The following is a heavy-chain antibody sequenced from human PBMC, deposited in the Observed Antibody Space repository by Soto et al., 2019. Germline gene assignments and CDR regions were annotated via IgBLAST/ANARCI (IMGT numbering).Heavy chain of an antibody. CDR2: IKSKTDGGTT. Sequence: EVQLVESGGGLVKPGGSLRLSCAASGFTFSNAWMNWVRQAPGKGLEWVGRIKSKTDGGTTDYAAPVKGRFTISRDDSKNTLYLQMNSLKTEDTAVYYCTTVWWELLAGVYYYYGMDVWGQGTTVTVSS. D-gene: IGHD1-26*01. CDR1: GFTFSNAW. V-gene: IGHV3-15*07. J-gene: IGHJ6*02. CDR3: TTVWWELLAGVYYYYGMDV.